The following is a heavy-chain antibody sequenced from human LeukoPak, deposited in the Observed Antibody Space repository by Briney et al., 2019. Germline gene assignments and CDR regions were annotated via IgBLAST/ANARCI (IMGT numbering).Heavy chain of an antibody. V-gene: IGHV4-59*01. CDR1: GGSINSYY. CDR3: ARALYYYYYFTDV. Sequence: SEALSLTCTVSGGSINSYYWSWIRQPPGEGLEWIGYIYYSGSTNYNPSLKSRVTISVDTSKNQFSLKLSSVTAADTAVYYCARALYYYYYFTDVWGKGTTVTISS. J-gene: IGHJ6*03. CDR2: IYYSGST.